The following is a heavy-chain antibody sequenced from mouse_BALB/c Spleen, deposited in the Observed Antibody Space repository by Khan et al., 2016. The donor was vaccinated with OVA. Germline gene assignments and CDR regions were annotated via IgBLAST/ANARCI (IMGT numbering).Heavy chain of an antibody. CDR3: ARDYWFTY. CDR1: GFTFSNYA. J-gene: IGHJ3*01. Sequence: EVMLVESGGGLVKPGGSLKLSCAASGFTFSNYAMSWVRQSPEKRLEWVASIGSGDSISYLDSVKGRFTISRDNARNILYLQMSSLRSEDTAMYYCARDYWFTYWGQGTLVTVSA. CDR2: IGSGDSI. V-gene: IGHV5-6-5*01.